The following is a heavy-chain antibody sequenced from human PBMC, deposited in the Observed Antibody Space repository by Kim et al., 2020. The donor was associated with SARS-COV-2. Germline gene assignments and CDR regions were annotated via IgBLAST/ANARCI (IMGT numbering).Heavy chain of an antibody. J-gene: IGHJ6*02. D-gene: IGHD3-22*01. Sequence: GGSLRLSCAASGFTFSSYAMSWVRQAPGKGLEWVSAISGSGGSTYYADSVKGRFTISRDNSKNTLYLQMNSLRAEDTAVYYCAKAQYYYDSSGYNREVYYGMDVWGQGTTVTVSS. V-gene: IGHV3-23*01. CDR1: GFTFSSYA. CDR2: ISGSGGST. CDR3: AKAQYYYDSSGYNREVYYGMDV.